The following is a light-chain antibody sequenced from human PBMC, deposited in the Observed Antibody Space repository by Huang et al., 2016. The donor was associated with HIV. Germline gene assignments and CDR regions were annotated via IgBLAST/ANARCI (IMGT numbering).Light chain of an antibody. CDR2: NAT. V-gene: IGKV3-11*01. CDR3: QQRSSSLT. J-gene: IGKJ4*01. Sequence: IVLTQSPATLSSSPGERATLSCRASQRLNKFLAWYQQKPGQAPRLLIYNATDRATGVPARFSGGGSGTDFTLTITDLKAEDFAIYYCQQRSSSLTFGGGTKVEIK. CDR1: QRLNKF.